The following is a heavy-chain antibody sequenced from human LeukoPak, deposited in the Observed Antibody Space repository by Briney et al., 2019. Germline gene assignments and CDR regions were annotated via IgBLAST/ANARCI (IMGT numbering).Heavy chain of an antibody. D-gene: IGHD5-24*01. J-gene: IGHJ4*02. V-gene: IGHV3-7*01. Sequence: GGSLRLSCAASGFTFSSYEMNWVRQAPGKGLEWVANIKEDGSEKDYVDSVKGRFTISRDNAKTSLYLQMNSLRAEDTAIYYCAKDWTRWLQLYYFDYWRQGTLVTVSS. CDR2: IKEDGSEK. CDR1: GFTFSSYE. CDR3: AKDWTRWLQLYYFDY.